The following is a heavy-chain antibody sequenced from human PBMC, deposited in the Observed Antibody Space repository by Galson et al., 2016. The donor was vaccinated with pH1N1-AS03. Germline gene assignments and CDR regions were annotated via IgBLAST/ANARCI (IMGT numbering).Heavy chain of an antibody. CDR1: GGSISSGSYY. V-gene: IGHV4-61*02. CDR3: ARIRWDCAAFDY. D-gene: IGHD2-21*02. Sequence: TLSLTCTVSGGSISSGSYYWSWIRQPAGKRLEWIGRIYTSGSANYNPSLKSRVTISGDTSKNQVSLKLSSVTAADTAVYYCARIRWDCAAFDYWGQGTLVTVSS. J-gene: IGHJ4*02. CDR2: IYTSGSA.